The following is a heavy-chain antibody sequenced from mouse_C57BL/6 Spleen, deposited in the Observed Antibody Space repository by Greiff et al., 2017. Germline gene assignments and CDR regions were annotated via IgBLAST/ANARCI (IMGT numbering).Heavy chain of an antibody. J-gene: IGHJ2*01. CDR3: TRGRSGYYVDY. CDR2: IDPETGGT. Sequence: QVQLQQSGAELVRPGASVTLSCKASGYTFTDYEMHWVKQTPVHGLEWIGAIDPETGGTAYNQKFKGKAILTADKSSSTAYMELRSLTSEDSAVYYGTRGRSGYYVDYGGKGTALTVSS. D-gene: IGHD4-1*01. CDR1: GYTFTDYE. V-gene: IGHV1-15*01.